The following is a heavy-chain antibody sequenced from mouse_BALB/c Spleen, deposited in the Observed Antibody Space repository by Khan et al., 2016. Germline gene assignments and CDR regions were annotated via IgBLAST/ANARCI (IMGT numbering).Heavy chain of an antibody. CDR1: GFNIKDYY. V-gene: IGHV14-4*02. D-gene: IGHD2-1*01. J-gene: IGHJ3*01. CDR3: NSYGNSFAWFVY. Sequence: VQLKQSGAELVRSGASVKLSCTASGFNIKDYYIHWVKQRPEQGLEWIGWNDPENGDAEYAPKFQGKATMTADTSSNTAERQCSSLTSDDTAVYDCNSYGNSFAWFVYWGRVTLVTVSA. CDR2: NDPENGDA.